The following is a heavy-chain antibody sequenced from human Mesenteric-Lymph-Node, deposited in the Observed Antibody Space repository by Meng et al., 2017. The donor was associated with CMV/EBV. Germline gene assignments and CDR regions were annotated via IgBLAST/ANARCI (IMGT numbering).Heavy chain of an antibody. D-gene: IGHD1-14*01. Sequence: GESLKISCAASGFTFDDYAMHWVRQAPGKGLGWVSGISWNSGSIGYADSVKGRFTISRDNAKNSLYLQMNSLRAEDMALYYCAKDRGVSGKNWYFDLWGRGTLVTVSS. CDR3: AKDRGVSGKNWYFDL. V-gene: IGHV3-9*03. CDR1: GFTFDDYA. J-gene: IGHJ2*01. CDR2: ISWNSGSI.